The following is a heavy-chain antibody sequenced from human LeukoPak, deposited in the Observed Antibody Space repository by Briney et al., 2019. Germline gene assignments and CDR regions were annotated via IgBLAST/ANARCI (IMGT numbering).Heavy chain of an antibody. Sequence: PGGSLRLSCAASGFTFSTYPMHWVRQAPGKGLEWVAVVADDGKDKHYVESVKGRFTISRDNSKNTLYLQMNSLRVEDTAVYYCARVRHRAGAGYYFDYWGQGTLVTVSS. CDR3: ARVRHRAGAGYYFDY. CDR2: VADDGKDK. J-gene: IGHJ4*02. V-gene: IGHV3-30*04. CDR1: GFTFSTYP. D-gene: IGHD3-16*01.